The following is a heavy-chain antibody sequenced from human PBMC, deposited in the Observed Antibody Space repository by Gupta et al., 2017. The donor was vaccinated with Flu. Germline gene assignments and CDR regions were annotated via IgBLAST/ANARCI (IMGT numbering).Heavy chain of an antibody. J-gene: IGHJ6*02. CDR2: IYYSGST. V-gene: IGHV4-31*02. Sequence: IRQHPGKGLEWIGYIYYSGSTYYNPSLKSRVTISVDTSKNQFSLKLSSVTAADTAVYYCARGEYYYYYGMDVWGQGTTVTVSS. CDR3: ARGEYYYYYGMDV. D-gene: IGHD1-26*01.